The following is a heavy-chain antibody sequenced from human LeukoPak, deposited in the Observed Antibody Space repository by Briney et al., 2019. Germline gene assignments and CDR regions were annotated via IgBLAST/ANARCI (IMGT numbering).Heavy chain of an antibody. V-gene: IGHV3-64*02. Sequence: GGSLRLSCVPSGVAFSTYTMHWVRQAPGTGLEYVSGINSNGSNTNYADSVEGRFTISRDKTKNTLYLLMGSLRTEDMALYDCARVIGYSYGQWGQGTLVTVSS. J-gene: IGHJ4*02. CDR2: INSNGSNT. CDR1: GVAFSTYT. D-gene: IGHD5-18*01. CDR3: ARVIGYSYGQ.